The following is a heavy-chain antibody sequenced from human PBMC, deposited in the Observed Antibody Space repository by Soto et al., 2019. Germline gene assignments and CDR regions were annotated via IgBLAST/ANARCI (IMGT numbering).Heavy chain of an antibody. Sequence: SETLSLTCSVSGPSITSYYWSWIRRPPGKGLEWIGYMIYRGTANYNPSLKSRVTISVDTSKNQFSLNLSSVSTADTAMYFCARYDFVAYYFDHWGPGTLVTVSS. CDR2: MIYRGTA. V-gene: IGHV4-59*01. CDR3: ARYDFVAYYFDH. D-gene: IGHD3-3*01. CDR1: GPSITSYY. J-gene: IGHJ4*02.